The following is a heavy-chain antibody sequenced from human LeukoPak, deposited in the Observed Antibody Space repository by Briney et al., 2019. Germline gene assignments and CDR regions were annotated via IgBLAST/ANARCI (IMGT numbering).Heavy chain of an antibody. CDR1: GYTFTGYY. Sequence: GASVKVSCKASGYTFTGYYMHWVRQAPGQGLEWMGWINPNSGGTNYAQKFQGRVTITRNTSISTAYMELSSLRSEDTAVYYCVKSLGGYDYYYYYYMDVWGKGTTVTVSS. J-gene: IGHJ6*03. CDR2: INPNSGGT. D-gene: IGHD5-12*01. V-gene: IGHV1-2*02. CDR3: VKSLGGYDYYYYYYMDV.